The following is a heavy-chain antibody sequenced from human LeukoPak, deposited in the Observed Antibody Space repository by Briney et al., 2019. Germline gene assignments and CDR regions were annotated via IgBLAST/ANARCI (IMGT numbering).Heavy chain of an antibody. Sequence: GGSLRLSCVGSGFTFSSYSMSWVRLGPGKGLQWVATIEADGSEGYYVDSVKGRFTITKDNAKSSLFLQMNGLRTEDSAVYYCVRPFGGVTTFDYWGQGVQITVSS. J-gene: IGHJ4*02. CDR1: GFTFSSYS. CDR2: IEADGSEG. V-gene: IGHV3-7*01. D-gene: IGHD3-10*01. CDR3: VRPFGGVTTFDY.